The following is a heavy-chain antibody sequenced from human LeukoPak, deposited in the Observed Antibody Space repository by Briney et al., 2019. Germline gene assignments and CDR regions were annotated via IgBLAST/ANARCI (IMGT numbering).Heavy chain of an antibody. J-gene: IGHJ1*01. CDR3: AKDFRDYGGNPEYLQH. Sequence: GGSLRLSCAASGFTFSSYAMSWVRQAPGKGLEWVSAISGSGGSTYYADSVKGRFTISRDNSKNTLYLQMNSLRAEDTAVYYCAKDFRDYGGNPEYLQHWGQGTLVSVSS. CDR2: ISGSGGST. CDR1: GFTFSSYA. D-gene: IGHD4-23*01. V-gene: IGHV3-23*01.